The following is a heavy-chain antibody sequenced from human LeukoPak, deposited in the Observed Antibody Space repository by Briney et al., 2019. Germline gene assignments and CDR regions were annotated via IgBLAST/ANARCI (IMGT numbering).Heavy chain of an antibody. CDR3: ARDSSGSYLS. J-gene: IGHJ3*01. V-gene: IGHV4-39*07. Sequence: SETLSLTCSVSGGSISGSNYYCAWIRQPPEKGLEWIGVIFYNGITYYNPSLKSRVTISIDTSKNQFSLKLSSVTAADTAVYYCARDSSGSYLSWGQGTMVTVSS. CDR1: GGSISGSNYY. D-gene: IGHD1-26*01. CDR2: IFYNGIT.